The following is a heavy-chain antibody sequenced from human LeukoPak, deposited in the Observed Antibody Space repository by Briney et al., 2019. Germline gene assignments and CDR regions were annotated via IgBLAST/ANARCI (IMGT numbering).Heavy chain of an antibody. CDR3: ARADCGGDCYEDY. CDR1: GGTFSSYT. Sequence: SVKVPCKASGGTFSSYTISWVRQAPGQGLEWMGRIIPILGIANYAQKFQGRVTITADKSTSTAYMELSSLRSEDTAVYYCARADCGGDCYEDYWGQGTLVTVSS. D-gene: IGHD2-21*01. CDR2: IIPILGIA. J-gene: IGHJ4*02. V-gene: IGHV1-69*02.